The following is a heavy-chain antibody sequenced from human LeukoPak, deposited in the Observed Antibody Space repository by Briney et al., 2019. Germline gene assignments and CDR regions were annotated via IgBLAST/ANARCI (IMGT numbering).Heavy chain of an antibody. CDR2: INSDGSST. CDR1: GFTVSSYW. V-gene: IGHV3-74*01. CDR3: AREPRGTMVRGLYYFDY. D-gene: IGHD3-10*01. Sequence: GGSLRLSCAASGFTVSSYWMHWVRQSPGKGLVWVSRINSDGSSTSYADSVKGRFTISRDNAKNTLYLQMNSLRAEDTAVYYCAREPRGTMVRGLYYFDYWGQGTLVTVSS. J-gene: IGHJ4*02.